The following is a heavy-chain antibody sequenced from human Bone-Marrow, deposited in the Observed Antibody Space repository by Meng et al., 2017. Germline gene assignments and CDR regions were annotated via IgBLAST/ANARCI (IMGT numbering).Heavy chain of an antibody. CDR2: INHSGST. D-gene: IGHD4-11*01. CDR1: GGSSSDYN. Sequence: QHQECRAGLLKPSETLSLTCVVSGGSSSDYNWSWIRQPPGKGLEWIGEINHSGSTNYNPSLESRATISVDTSQNNLSLKLSSVTAADSAVYYCARGPTTMAHDFDYWGQGTLVTVSS. V-gene: IGHV4-34*01. CDR3: ARGPTTMAHDFDY. J-gene: IGHJ4*02.